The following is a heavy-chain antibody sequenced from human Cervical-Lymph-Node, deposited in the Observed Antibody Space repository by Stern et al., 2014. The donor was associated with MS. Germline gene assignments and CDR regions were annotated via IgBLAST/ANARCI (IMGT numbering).Heavy chain of an antibody. CDR2: IRNKGKNYAT. CDR3: APSSAI. CDR1: GFTFSASV. V-gene: IGHV3-73*01. Sequence: EVQLVESGGGLVQPGGSLKVSCAASGFTFSASVIHWVRQAPGKGLEWVGRIRNKGKNYATAYAVSVKGRFTISRDDSKNTAYLHMSSLKVEDTAVYYCAPSSAIWGRGIMVTVSS. J-gene: IGHJ3*02.